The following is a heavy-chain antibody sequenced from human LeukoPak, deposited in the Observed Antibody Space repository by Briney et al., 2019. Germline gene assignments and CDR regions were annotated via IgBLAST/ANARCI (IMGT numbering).Heavy chain of an antibody. CDR3: ARGAGNDFWSGYFVYYYYMDV. D-gene: IGHD3-3*01. V-gene: IGHV3-48*03. CDR2: ISSSGSTI. J-gene: IGHJ6*03. CDR1: GFTFSSYE. Sequence: PGGSLRLSCAASGFTFSSYEMNWVRQAPGKGLEWVSYISSSGSTIYYADSVKGRFTISRDNAKNSLYLQMNSLRAEDTAVYYCARGAGNDFWSGYFVYYYYMDVWGKGTTVTVSS.